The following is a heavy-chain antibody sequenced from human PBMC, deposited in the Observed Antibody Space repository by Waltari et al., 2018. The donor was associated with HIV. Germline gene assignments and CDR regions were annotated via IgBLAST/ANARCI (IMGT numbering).Heavy chain of an antibody. Sequence: EAQLLESGGGVVRPGGSLRLACVGSGSHLWVYKINGVRQAPGMGLGWVASSNWNGDDLRYADSVKGRFLVSRDNTQDSLHLRMSSLRPEDTAQYFCARDGAYSYFGFDVWGQG. J-gene: IGHJ6*02. CDR2: SNWNGDDL. D-gene: IGHD3-10*01. CDR1: GSHLWVYK. CDR3: ARDGAYSYFGFDV. V-gene: IGHV3-20*04.